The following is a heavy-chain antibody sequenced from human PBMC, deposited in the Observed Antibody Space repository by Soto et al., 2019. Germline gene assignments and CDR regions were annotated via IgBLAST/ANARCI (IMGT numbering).Heavy chain of an antibody. Sequence: SETLSLTCTVSGGSISSSSYYWGWIRQPPGKGLEWIGSIYYSGSTYYNPSLKSRVTISVDTSKNQFSLKLSSVTAADTAVYYCARTPIDYYDSSGPDYWGQGTLVTVSS. CDR1: GGSISSSSYY. J-gene: IGHJ4*02. D-gene: IGHD3-22*01. CDR2: IYYSGST. V-gene: IGHV4-39*01. CDR3: ARTPIDYYDSSGPDY.